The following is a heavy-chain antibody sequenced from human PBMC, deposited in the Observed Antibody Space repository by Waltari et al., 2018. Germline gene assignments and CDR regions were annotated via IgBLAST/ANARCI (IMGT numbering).Heavy chain of an antibody. D-gene: IGHD5-12*01. V-gene: IGHV5-51*01. CDR2: IHPVDSDT. CDR1: GYSFTSYW. Sequence: VQLVQSGAEVKKPGESLKISCKGSGYSFTSYWIGWVRQMPGKGVERMGIIHPVDSDTRYSPSFQGQVTISADKSITTAYLQWSSLKAEDTAMYYCARPGGGYSGYELGYFDYWGQGTLVTVSS. J-gene: IGHJ4*02. CDR3: ARPGGGYSGYELGYFDY.